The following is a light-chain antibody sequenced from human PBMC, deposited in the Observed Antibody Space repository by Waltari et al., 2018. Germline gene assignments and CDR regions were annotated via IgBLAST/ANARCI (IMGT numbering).Light chain of an antibody. CDR1: QSINSF. CDR3: QQSYSTPRT. V-gene: IGKV1-39*01. CDR2: AAS. Sequence: DIQMTQSPSSLSASVGDRVTITCRASQSINSFLNWYQQKPGKAHKLLVYAASSLQSGVPSRFSGSGSGTDFTLTISSLQPEDCAAYYCQQSYSTPRTFGGGTKVEIK. J-gene: IGKJ4*01.